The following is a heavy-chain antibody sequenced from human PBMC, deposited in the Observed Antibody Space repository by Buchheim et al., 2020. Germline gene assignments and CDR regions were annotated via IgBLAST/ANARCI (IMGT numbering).Heavy chain of an antibody. J-gene: IGHJ4*02. V-gene: IGHV3-33*01. D-gene: IGHD6-13*01. Sequence: QVQLVESGGGVVQPGRSLRLSCAASGFTFSSYGMHWVRQAPGKGLEWVAVIWYDGSNKYYADSVKGRFTISRDNSKNTLYLPMNSLRAEDTAVYYWARDPAAADYYFDYWGQGTL. CDR3: ARDPAAADYYFDY. CDR1: GFTFSSYG. CDR2: IWYDGSNK.